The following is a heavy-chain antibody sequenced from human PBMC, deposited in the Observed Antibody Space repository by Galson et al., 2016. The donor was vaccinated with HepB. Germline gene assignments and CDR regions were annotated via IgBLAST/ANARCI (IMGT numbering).Heavy chain of an antibody. CDR3: ANVGSGYLPLK. J-gene: IGHJ4*02. Sequence: SLRLSCAASGFTFSSYSMSWVRQAPGKGLEWVSAISDTYYTHYTDSVEGRFTISRDNSKNTVYLHMNSLRAEDTAVYYCANVGSGYLPLKWGQGTLVTVSS. D-gene: IGHD3-22*01. CDR1: GFTFSSYS. V-gene: IGHV3-23*01. CDR2: ISDTYYT.